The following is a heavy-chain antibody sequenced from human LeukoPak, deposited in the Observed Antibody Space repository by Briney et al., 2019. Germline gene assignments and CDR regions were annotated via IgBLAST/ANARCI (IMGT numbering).Heavy chain of an antibody. D-gene: IGHD6-19*01. CDR3: ATGARQGVAVAGY. J-gene: IGHJ4*02. V-gene: IGHV1-2*02. CDR1: GYTFTGYY. Sequence: GASVTVSCKASGYTFTGYYMHWVRQAPGQGLEWMGWINPNSGGTNYAQKFQGRVTTTRDTSISTAYMEVSRLRSDGTAVYYCATGARQGVAVAGYWGQGSLVTVSS. CDR2: INPNSGGT.